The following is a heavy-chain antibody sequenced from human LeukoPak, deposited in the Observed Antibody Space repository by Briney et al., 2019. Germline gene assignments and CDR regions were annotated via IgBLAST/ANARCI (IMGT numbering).Heavy chain of an antibody. Sequence: GASVKVSCTASGYTFTGYYMHWVRQPPGQGLEWMGWINPNSGGTNYARTFQGRVTMTRDTSISTAYMELSRLRSDDTAAYYCARWPRIVGATFPLDYWGQGTLVTVSS. CDR1: GYTFTGYY. CDR3: ARWPRIVGATFPLDY. D-gene: IGHD1-26*01. J-gene: IGHJ4*02. V-gene: IGHV1-2*02. CDR2: INPNSGGT.